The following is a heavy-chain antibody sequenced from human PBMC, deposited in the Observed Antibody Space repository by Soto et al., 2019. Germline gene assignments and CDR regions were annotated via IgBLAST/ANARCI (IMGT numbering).Heavy chain of an antibody. CDR3: ATPGGRDFNAFDV. V-gene: IGHV5-51*01. Sequence: PGESLKISGKGSGYTFTINWIGWVLQMPGKGLEWMGIIFPIDSDTRYSPSSQGQVTISADNSISTAYLQWSSLKASDTAIYYCATPGGRDFNAFDVWGQGTMVTVSS. CDR2: IFPIDSDT. D-gene: IGHD2-21*02. J-gene: IGHJ3*01. CDR1: GYTFTINW.